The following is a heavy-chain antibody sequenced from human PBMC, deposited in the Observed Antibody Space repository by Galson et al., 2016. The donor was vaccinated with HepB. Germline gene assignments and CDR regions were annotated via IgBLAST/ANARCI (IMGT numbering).Heavy chain of an antibody. D-gene: IGHD6-19*01. V-gene: IGHV4-4*02. CDR1: GGSLSSSNW. Sequence: ETLSLTCAVSGGSLSSSNWWSWVRQPPGKRLEWVGEIYHSGSTYYNPSLKSRLTMSLDASKNQFSLHLSSVTAADTAVYYCAREPTRGSGWTRDYWGQGTLVTVSS. CDR2: IYHSGST. J-gene: IGHJ4*02. CDR3: AREPTRGSGWTRDY.